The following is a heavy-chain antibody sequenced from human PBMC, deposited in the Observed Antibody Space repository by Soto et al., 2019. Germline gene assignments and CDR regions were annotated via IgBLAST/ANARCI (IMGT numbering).Heavy chain of an antibody. CDR3: AREEGGIVVVPAAMFDY. Sequence: EVQLVESGGGLVKPGGSLRLSCAASGFTFSSYSMNWVRQAPGKGLEWVSSISSSSSYIYYADSVKGRFTISRDNAKNSLYLQMNSRRAEDTAVYYCAREEGGIVVVPAAMFDYWGQGTLVTVSS. J-gene: IGHJ4*02. CDR2: ISSSSSYI. D-gene: IGHD2-2*01. V-gene: IGHV3-21*01. CDR1: GFTFSSYS.